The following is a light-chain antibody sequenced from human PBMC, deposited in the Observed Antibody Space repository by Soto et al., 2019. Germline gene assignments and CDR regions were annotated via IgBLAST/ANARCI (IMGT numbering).Light chain of an antibody. CDR3: QQYGSSLRT. CDR2: DAS. CDR1: QSVGGNY. V-gene: IGKV3-20*01. J-gene: IGKJ2*01. Sequence: EIVLTQSPGTLSLSPGERATLSCSASQSVGGNYLAWYQQKPGQAPRLLVCDASTRATGIPDRFSGSGSGTDFSLTISRLEPEDCAVYYCQQYGSSLRTFGQGTKLEIK.